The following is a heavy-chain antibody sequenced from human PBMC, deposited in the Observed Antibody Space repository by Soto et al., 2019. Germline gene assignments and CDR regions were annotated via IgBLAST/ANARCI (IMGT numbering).Heavy chain of an antibody. V-gene: IGHV4-30-2*01. CDR3: ARVGQGGTTKWFDP. CDR2: IYHSGST. CDR1: GGSISSGGYS. Sequence: QLQLQESGSGLVKSSQTLSLTCAVSGGSISSGGYSWSWIRQPPGKGLEWIGYIYHSGSTYYNSSLQSRVTISVDRSKNQFSLKLNSVTAADTAVYYCARVGQGGTTKWFDPWGQGTLVTVSS. J-gene: IGHJ5*02. D-gene: IGHD1-7*01.